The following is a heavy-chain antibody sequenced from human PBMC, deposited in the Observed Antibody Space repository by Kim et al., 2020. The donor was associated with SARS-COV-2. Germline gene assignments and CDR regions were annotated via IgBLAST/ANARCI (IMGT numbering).Heavy chain of an antibody. J-gene: IGHJ4*02. Sequence: EQKAQGRVTMTRDTSTSTVYMELSSLRSEDTAVYYCARDGRYSSSWDDDYWGQGTLVTVSS. CDR3: ARDGRYSSSWDDDY. D-gene: IGHD6-13*01. V-gene: IGHV1-46*01.